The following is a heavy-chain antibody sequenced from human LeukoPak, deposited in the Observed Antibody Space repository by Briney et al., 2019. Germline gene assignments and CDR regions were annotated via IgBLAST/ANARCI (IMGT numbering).Heavy chain of an antibody. CDR2: INPNSGGT. CDR3: ARDPPYCTNGVCYLLDP. Sequence: VASVKVSCKASGYTFTGYYMHWVRQAPGQGLEWMGWINPNSGGTNYAQKFQGRVTMTRDTSISTAYMELSRLRSDDTAVYYCARDPPYCTNGVCYLLDPWGQGTLVTVSS. CDR1: GYTFTGYY. J-gene: IGHJ5*02. V-gene: IGHV1-2*02. D-gene: IGHD2-8*01.